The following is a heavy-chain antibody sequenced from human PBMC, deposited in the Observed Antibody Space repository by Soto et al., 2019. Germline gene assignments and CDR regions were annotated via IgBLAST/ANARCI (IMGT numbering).Heavy chain of an antibody. V-gene: IGHV1-58*01. CDR3: AADGYCSGGSCYEYDYGMDV. D-gene: IGHD2-15*01. CDR1: GFTFTSSA. J-gene: IGHJ6*02. Sequence: SVKVSCKASGFTFTSSAVQWVRQARGQRLEWIGWIVVGSGNTNYAQKFQDRVTITRDMSTSTAYMQLSSLSSEDTAVYYCAADGYCSGGSCYEYDYGMDVWGQGTTVTVSS. CDR2: IVVGSGNT.